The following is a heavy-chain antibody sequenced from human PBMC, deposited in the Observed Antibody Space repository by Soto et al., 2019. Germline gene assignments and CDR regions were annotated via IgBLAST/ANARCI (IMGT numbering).Heavy chain of an antibody. D-gene: IGHD3-10*01. J-gene: IGHJ3*02. CDR3: AHGSITFHDAFDI. V-gene: IGHV3-30*03. CDR1: GFTFSSYG. Sequence: QVQLVESGGGVVQPGRSLRLSCAASGFTFSSYGMHWVRQAPGKGLEWVAVISYDGSNKYYADSVKGRFTISRDNSKNTLYLQMNSLRAEDTAVYYCAHGSITFHDAFDIWGQGTMVTVSS. CDR2: ISYDGSNK.